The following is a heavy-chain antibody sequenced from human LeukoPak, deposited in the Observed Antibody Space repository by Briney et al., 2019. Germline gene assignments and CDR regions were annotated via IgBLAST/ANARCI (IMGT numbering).Heavy chain of an antibody. CDR3: ARAPYGPRRYYFDY. CDR1: GGSISSYY. Sequence: PSETLSLTCTVSGGSISSYYWSWIRQPPGKGLEWIGYIYYSGSTNYNPSLKSRVTISVDTSKNQFSLELSSVTAADTAVYYCARAPYGPRRYYFDYWGQGTLVTVSS. V-gene: IGHV4-59*01. J-gene: IGHJ4*02. D-gene: IGHD3-10*01. CDR2: IYYSGST.